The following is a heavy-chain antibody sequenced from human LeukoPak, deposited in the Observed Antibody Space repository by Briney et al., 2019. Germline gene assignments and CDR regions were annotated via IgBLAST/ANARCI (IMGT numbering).Heavy chain of an antibody. CDR2: INPNSGGT. CDR3: ARSRGSSWIFFDY. D-gene: IGHD6-13*01. CDR1: GYTFTGYY. V-gene: IGHV1-2*02. J-gene: IGHJ4*02. Sequence: GASVKVSCKASGYTFTGYYMHWVRQAPGQGLEWMGWINPNSGGTNYAQKFQGRVTMTRDTSISTAYMELSRLRSDDTAVCYCARSRGSSWIFFDYWGQGTLVTVSS.